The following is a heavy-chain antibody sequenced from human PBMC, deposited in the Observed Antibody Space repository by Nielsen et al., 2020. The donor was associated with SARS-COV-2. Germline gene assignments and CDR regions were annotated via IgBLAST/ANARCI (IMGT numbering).Heavy chain of an antibody. CDR3: ARGTGDDY. V-gene: IGHV1-18*01. CDR2: ISAYNGNR. D-gene: IGHD1-26*01. Sequence: ASVKVSCKASGYTFTNYGISWVRQAPGQGLEWMGWISAYNGNRNYVQKFQGRVTMTTDTSTNTAYMELRSLKSDDTAVYYCARGTGDDYWGQGTLVTVSS. CDR1: GYTFTNYG. J-gene: IGHJ4*02.